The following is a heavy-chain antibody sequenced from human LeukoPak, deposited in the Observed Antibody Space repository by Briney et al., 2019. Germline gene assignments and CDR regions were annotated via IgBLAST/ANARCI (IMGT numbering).Heavy chain of an antibody. D-gene: IGHD2-2*01. V-gene: IGHV4-4*07. CDR1: GGSISSYY. CDR3: AREVVPAATSPWGYSYGS. CDR2: IYTSGST. Sequence: SETLSLTCTVSGGSISSYYWSWIRQPAGKGLEWIGRIYTSGSTNYNPSLKSRVTMSVDTSKNQFSLKLSSVTAADTAVYYCAREVVPAATSPWGYSYGSWGQGTLVTVSS. J-gene: IGHJ5*02.